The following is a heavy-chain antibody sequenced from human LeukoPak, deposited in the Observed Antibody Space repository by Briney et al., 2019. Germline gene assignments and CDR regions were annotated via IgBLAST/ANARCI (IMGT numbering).Heavy chain of an antibody. Sequence: SETLSLTCTVSGGSISSYYWSWIRQPPGKGLEWIGYIYYSGSTNYNPSLKSRVTISVDTSKNQFSLKLSSVTAADTAVYYCASIAVAGTQIPYYYGMDVWGQGTTVTVSS. CDR1: GGSISSYY. CDR3: ASIAVAGTQIPYYYGMDV. D-gene: IGHD6-19*01. J-gene: IGHJ6*02. CDR2: IYYSGST. V-gene: IGHV4-59*08.